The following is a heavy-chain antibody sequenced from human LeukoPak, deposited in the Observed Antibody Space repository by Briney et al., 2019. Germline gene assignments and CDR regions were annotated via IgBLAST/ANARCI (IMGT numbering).Heavy chain of an antibody. CDR3: ARGRREYSTPFDY. CDR1: GGSISSYY. D-gene: IGHD4-11*01. V-gene: IGHV4-59*01. J-gene: IGHJ4*02. Sequence: PSETLSLTCTVSGGSISSYYWSWIRQPPGKGLVWIGYVYYSGSTNYNPSLKSRVTISVDTSKNQFSLNLSSVTAADTAVYYCARGRREYSTPFDYWGQGTLVTVS. CDR2: VYYSGST.